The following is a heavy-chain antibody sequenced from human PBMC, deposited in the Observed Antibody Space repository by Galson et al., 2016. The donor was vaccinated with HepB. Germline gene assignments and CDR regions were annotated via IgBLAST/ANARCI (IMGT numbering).Heavy chain of an antibody. D-gene: IGHD4-17*01. V-gene: IGHV3-23*01. J-gene: IGHJ4*02. CDR1: GLSLRTPV. Sequence: SLRLSCAASGLSLRTPVMYWVRQAPGKGLEWVSALGDGGDYTSYADSVKGRFTVSGDISENTLFLQMNSLTVEDTAIYYCAKLAVRGDYGGRDSWGQGTLVTVSS. CDR2: LGDGGDYT. CDR3: AKLAVRGDYGGRDS.